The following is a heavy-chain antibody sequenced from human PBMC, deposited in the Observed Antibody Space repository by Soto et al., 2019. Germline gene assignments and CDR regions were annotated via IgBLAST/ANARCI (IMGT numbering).Heavy chain of an antibody. CDR1: GFTFSSYG. Sequence: GGSLRLSCAASGFTFSSYGMHWVRQAPGKGLEWVAVISYDGSNKYYADSVKGRFTISRDNSKNTLYLQMNSLRAEDTAVYYCAKDSLPPLDILTELCHPFDYWGQGTLVTVSS. CDR3: AKDSLPPLDILTELCHPFDY. D-gene: IGHD3-9*01. CDR2: ISYDGSNK. V-gene: IGHV3-30*18. J-gene: IGHJ4*02.